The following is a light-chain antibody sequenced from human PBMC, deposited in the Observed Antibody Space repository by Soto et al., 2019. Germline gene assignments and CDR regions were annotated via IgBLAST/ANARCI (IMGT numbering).Light chain of an antibody. CDR1: DFGIYNL. V-gene: IGLV2-23*02. CDR2: EVT. J-gene: IGLJ1*01. Sequence: QSLLTQPASVSGSPGQSITISCTGIDFGIYNLVSWYQQHPGKAPKLMIYEVTKRPSGVSNRFSGPKSGNTASLTISGLQAEDEADYYCCSYAGSNIHYVFGTGTKVTVL. CDR3: CSYAGSNIHYV.